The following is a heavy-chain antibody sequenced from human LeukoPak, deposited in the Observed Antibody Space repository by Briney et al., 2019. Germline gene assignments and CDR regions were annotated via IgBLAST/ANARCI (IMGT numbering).Heavy chain of an antibody. CDR2: IYSGGST. CDR1: GFTVSSNY. D-gene: IGHD3-10*01. J-gene: IGHJ6*02. V-gene: IGHV3-66*01. CDR3: ARGDRRGGDYYYGMDV. Sequence: PGGSLRLSCAASGFTVSSNYMSWVRQAPGKGLEWVSVIYSGGSTYYADSVKGRFTISRDNSKNTLYLQMNSLRAEDTAVYYCARGDRRGGDYYYGMDVWGQGTTVTVSS.